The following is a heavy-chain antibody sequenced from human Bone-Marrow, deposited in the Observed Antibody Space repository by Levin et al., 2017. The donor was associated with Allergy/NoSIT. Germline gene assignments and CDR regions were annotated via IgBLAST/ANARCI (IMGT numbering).Heavy chain of an antibody. V-gene: IGHV3-9*01. Sequence: GGSLRLSCAASGFTFENYAMYWVRQTPGKGLEWVSAISWNSGNIAYADSMRGRFTISRDNTKNSLYLQMNSLRDEDTALYYCAKSTGAYYDGIEGWGQGTAVIVSS. D-gene: IGHD4-11*01. CDR2: ISWNSGNI. CDR1: GFTFENYA. J-gene: IGHJ6*02. CDR3: AKSTGAYYDGIEG.